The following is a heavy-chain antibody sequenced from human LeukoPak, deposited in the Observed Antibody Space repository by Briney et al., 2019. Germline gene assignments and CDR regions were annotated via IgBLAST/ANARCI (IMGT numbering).Heavy chain of an antibody. CDR3: ARQVGAMRFDI. J-gene: IGHJ4*02. D-gene: IGHD1-26*01. V-gene: IGHV4-30-2*01. Sequence: SQTLSLTCAVSGGSISSGGYSWSWIRQPPGKGLEWIGYIYHSGSTYYNPSLKSRVTISVDTSKNQFSLKLTSVTAADTAVYYCARQVGAMRFDIWGQGILVTVSS. CDR1: GGSISSGGYS. CDR2: IYHSGST.